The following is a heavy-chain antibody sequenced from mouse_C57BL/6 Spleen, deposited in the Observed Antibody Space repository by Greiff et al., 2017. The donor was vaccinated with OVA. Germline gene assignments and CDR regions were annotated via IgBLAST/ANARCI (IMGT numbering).Heavy chain of an antibody. CDR1: GYTFTSYW. D-gene: IGHD2-4*01. J-gene: IGHJ2*01. CDR2: IDPSDSYT. V-gene: IGHV1-69*01. CDR3: ASGGYDCGFDY. Sequence: VQLQQPGAELVMPGASVKLSCKASGYTFTSYWMHWVKQRPGQGLEWIGEIDPSDSYTNYNQKFKGKSTLTVDKSSSTALMQISMQTSEDAAVYCGASGGYDCGFDYWGQGTTLTVSA.